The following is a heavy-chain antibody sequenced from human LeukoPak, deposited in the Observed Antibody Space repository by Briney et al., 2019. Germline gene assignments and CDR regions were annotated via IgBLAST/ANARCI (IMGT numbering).Heavy chain of an antibody. CDR3: ARDLTVYYYDSSGLEH. J-gene: IGHJ1*01. CDR1: GFTFSSYW. CDR2: IKQDGSEK. V-gene: IGHV3-7*04. Sequence: GGSLRLSCAASGFTFSSYWMSGVRQAPGKGLEWVANIKQDGSEKYYVDSVKGRFTISRDNAKNSLYLQMNSLRAEDTAVYYCARDLTVYYYDSSGLEHWGQGTLVTVSS. D-gene: IGHD3-22*01.